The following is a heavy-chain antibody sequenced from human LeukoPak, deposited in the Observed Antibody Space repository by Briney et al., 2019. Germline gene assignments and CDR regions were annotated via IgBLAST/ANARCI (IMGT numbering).Heavy chain of an antibody. CDR1: GGTFSSYA. CDR2: IIPIFGTA. V-gene: IGHV1-69*05. Sequence: GASVKVSCKASGGTFSSYAISWVRQAPGQGLEWVGGIIPIFGTANYTQKFQGRVTNTTDESTSTAYMELSSLRSEDTAVYYCARDRFSSSWYFDYWGQGTLVTVSS. CDR3: ARDRFSSSWYFDY. J-gene: IGHJ4*02. D-gene: IGHD6-13*01.